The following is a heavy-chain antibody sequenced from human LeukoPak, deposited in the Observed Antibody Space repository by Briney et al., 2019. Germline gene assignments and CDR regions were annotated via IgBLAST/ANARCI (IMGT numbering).Heavy chain of an antibody. CDR1: GFTFSSYS. D-gene: IGHD2-15*01. J-gene: IGHJ4*02. CDR2: ISVTSSYI. V-gene: IGHV3-21*01. CDR3: ARDDSTEAWYFDY. Sequence: GGSLRLSCAASGFTFSSYSMNWVRQAPGRGPEWVSSISVTSSYIYYADSVKGRFTISRDNAKKSLYLQMNSLRAEDTAVYYCARDDSTEAWYFDYWGQGTLVTVSS.